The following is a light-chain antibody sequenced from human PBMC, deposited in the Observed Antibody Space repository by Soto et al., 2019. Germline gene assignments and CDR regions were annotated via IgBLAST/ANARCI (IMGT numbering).Light chain of an antibody. CDR3: HQYNNLWT. J-gene: IGKJ1*01. Sequence: EIVMTQSPGTLSLPPGERATLSCRASQSVSSRLAWYQQKPGQAPRHLIYRAATRATDIPARFSGSGSGTEFTLTISSLQSEDFAVYYCHQYNNLWTFGQGTKVDIK. CDR2: RAA. CDR1: QSVSSR. V-gene: IGKV3-15*01.